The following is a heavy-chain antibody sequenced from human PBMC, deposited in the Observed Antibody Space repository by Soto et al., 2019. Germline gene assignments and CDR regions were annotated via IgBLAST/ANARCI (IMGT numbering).Heavy chain of an antibody. V-gene: IGHV3-21*01. CDR3: ARDRQDIVVVPAAISFSYGMDV. D-gene: IGHD2-2*01. Sequence: GGSLRLSCAASGITFSSYSKNWVRQAPGKGLGWVSSISSSSSYIYYADSVKGRFTISRDNAKNSLYLQMNSLRAEDTAVYYCARDRQDIVVVPAAISFSYGMDVWGQGTTVTVSS. CDR2: ISSSSSYI. J-gene: IGHJ6*02. CDR1: GITFSSYS.